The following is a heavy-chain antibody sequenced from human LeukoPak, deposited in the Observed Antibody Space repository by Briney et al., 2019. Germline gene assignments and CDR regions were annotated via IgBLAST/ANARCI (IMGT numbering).Heavy chain of an antibody. CDR2: ISPYTGNT. J-gene: IGHJ4*02. V-gene: IGHV1-18*04. D-gene: IGHD3-16*02. CDR1: GSTFTSYG. Sequence: ASVKVSCKASGSTFTSYGINWVRQAPGQGLEWMGSISPYTGNTKYAERFQDRVIMTTDTSTRTAYMELRSLRSDDTAVFYCARDQYDSVWGSYRPYFDYWGQGTLVTVSS. CDR3: ARDQYDSVWGSYRPYFDY.